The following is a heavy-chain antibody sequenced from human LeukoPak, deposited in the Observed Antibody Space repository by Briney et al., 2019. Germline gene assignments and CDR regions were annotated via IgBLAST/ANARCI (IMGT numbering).Heavy chain of an antibody. D-gene: IGHD6-13*01. V-gene: IGHV4-39*01. CDR2: IYYSGNT. CDR1: GGSISSSGYY. Sequence: SETLSLTCTVSGGSISSSGYYWGWIRQPPGKGLEWIGSIYYSGNTYYNPSLKSRVTISVDTSRNQFSLRLTSVTAADTAVYYCARGLGSSWYPRRLFDYWGQGTLVTVSS. J-gene: IGHJ4*02. CDR3: ARGLGSSWYPRRLFDY.